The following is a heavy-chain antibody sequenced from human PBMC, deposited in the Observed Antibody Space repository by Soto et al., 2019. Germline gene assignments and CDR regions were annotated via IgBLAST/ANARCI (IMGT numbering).Heavy chain of an antibody. CDR2: INAGNGNT. D-gene: IGHD2-21*02. CDR3: ASASCGGDCANYDSGMDV. CDR1: GYTFTSYA. Sequence: QVKLVQSGAEEKKPGASVKVSCKASGYTFTSYAMHWLRQAPGQRLEWMGWINAGNGNTKYSLKLQGRVTITRDTSASTVYMKLSSLTSEDTAGYYCASASCGGDCANYDSGMDVWGQGTTVTVSS. J-gene: IGHJ6*02. V-gene: IGHV1-3*05.